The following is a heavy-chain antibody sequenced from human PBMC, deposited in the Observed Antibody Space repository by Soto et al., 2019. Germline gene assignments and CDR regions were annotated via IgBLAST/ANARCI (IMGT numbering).Heavy chain of an antibody. D-gene: IGHD3-22*01. CDR3: ARDIRPRHYYDSSGCFDY. CDR2: IYYSGST. Sequence: QVQLQESGPGLVKPSQTLSLTCTVSGGSISSGDYYWSWIRQPPGKGLEWIGYIYYSGSTYYNPSLKRRVTISVDTSKNQFSLKLSSVTAADTAVYYCARDIRPRHYYDSSGCFDYWGQGTLVTVSS. V-gene: IGHV4-30-4*01. CDR1: GGSISSGDYY. J-gene: IGHJ4*02.